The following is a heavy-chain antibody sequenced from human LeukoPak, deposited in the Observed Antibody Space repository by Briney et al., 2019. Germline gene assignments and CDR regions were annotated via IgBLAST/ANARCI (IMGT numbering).Heavy chain of an antibody. V-gene: IGHV3-30*07. CDR1: GFLFSICG. Sequence: HPGSSVRLSCAVCGFLFSICGMLGVRDAPGRGRVGVAVISYDGSNKYYADSVKGRFTMSRDKAKNSVYLQMNRLRVEDTAVYYCARQSYRGVIGLYYYYYMDVWGKGTPVTVSS. D-gene: IGHD3-16*02. CDR2: ISYDGSNK. J-gene: IGHJ6*03. CDR3: ARQSYRGVIGLYYYYYMDV.